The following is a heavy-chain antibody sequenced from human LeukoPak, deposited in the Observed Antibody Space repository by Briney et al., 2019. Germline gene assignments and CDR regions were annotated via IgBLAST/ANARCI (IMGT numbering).Heavy chain of an antibody. Sequence: SETLSLTCAVYGGSFSGYYWSWIRQPPGKGLEWIGEINHSGSTNYNPSLKSRVTISVDTSKNQFSLRLSSVTAADTAVYYCAGLPYYYGSGAPIFDYWGQGTLVTVSS. V-gene: IGHV4-34*01. CDR2: INHSGST. J-gene: IGHJ4*02. D-gene: IGHD3-10*01. CDR3: AGLPYYYGSGAPIFDY. CDR1: GGSFSGYY.